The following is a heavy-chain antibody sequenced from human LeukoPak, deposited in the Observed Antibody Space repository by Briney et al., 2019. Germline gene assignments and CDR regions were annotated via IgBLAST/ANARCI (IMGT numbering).Heavy chain of an antibody. CDR2: INPSGGST. V-gene: IGHV1-46*01. CDR3: ARGWLSSGWYPVRDWFDR. CDR1: GYTFTSYY. Sequence: ASVPVSCKASGYTFTSYYMYWVRQAPAQGLEGMGIINPSGGSTSYAQKFQGRVTMTRDTSTSTVYMGLSSLRSEDTAVYSSARGWLSSGWYPVRDWFDRWGQGTLVTVSA. D-gene: IGHD6-19*01. J-gene: IGHJ5*02.